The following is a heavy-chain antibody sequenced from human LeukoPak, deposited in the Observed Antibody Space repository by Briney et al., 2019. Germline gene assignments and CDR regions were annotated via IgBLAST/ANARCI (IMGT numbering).Heavy chain of an antibody. V-gene: IGHV3-21*01. D-gene: IGHD2-2*01. CDR1: GFTFSSYT. J-gene: IGHJ4*02. CDR2: ISKGSTSI. Sequence: GGSLRLSCAATGFTFSSYTMNWVRQAPGEGLEWVSCISKGSTSIYYADSVRGRFTISRGNADNSLYLQMNSLRAEDTAVYYCARSVPNAPFDYWGQGTLVTVSS. CDR3: ARSVPNAPFDY.